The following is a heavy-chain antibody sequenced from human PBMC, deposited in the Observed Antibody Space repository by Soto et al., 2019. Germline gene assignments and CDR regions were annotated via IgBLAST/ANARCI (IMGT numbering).Heavy chain of an antibody. V-gene: IGHV3-66*01. CDR2: IYSGNTGTT. J-gene: IGHJ4*02. D-gene: IGHD3-10*01. Sequence: GGSLRLSCAASGFTVSSYYMSWARQAPGKGLEWVSVIYSGNTGTTYYAGSVKGRFTISRDISKNTVYLQMNGLRAEDTAVYYCARDGSSRPTEYWGQGTLVTVSS. CDR3: ARDGSSRPTEY. CDR1: GFTVSSYY.